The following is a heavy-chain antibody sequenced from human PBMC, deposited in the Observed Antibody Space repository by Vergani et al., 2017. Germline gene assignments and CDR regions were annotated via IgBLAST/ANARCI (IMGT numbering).Heavy chain of an antibody. J-gene: IGHJ6*02. D-gene: IGHD5-12*01. Sequence: VQLVESGGGVVQPGRSLRLSCAASGFTFNHYAMNWVRQAPGKGLEWVSGISGSGGSTYYAGSVKGRFTISRDSSKNTLYLQMNSLSAGDTAVYYCAKANPRNSGYDYLYYYHAMDVWGRGTTVTVSS. V-gene: IGHV3-23*04. CDR1: GFTFNHYA. CDR2: ISGSGGST. CDR3: AKANPRNSGYDYLYYYHAMDV.